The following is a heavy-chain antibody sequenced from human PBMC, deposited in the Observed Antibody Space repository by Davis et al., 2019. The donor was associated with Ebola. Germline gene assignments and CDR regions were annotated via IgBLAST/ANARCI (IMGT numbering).Heavy chain of an antibody. CDR2: ISGSGGST. Sequence: GESLKISCAASGFTFSSYSMNWVRQAPGKGLEWVSAISGSGGSTYYADSVKGRFTISRDNSKNTLYLQMNSLRAEDTAVYYCAKSDYYDAFDIWGQGTMVTVSS. CDR3: AKSDYYDAFDI. V-gene: IGHV3-23*01. J-gene: IGHJ3*02. CDR1: GFTFSSYS. D-gene: IGHD2-21*01.